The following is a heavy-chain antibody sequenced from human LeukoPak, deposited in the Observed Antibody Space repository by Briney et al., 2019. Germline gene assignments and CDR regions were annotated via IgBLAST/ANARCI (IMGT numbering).Heavy chain of an antibody. D-gene: IGHD3-22*01. J-gene: IGHJ4*02. V-gene: IGHV4-59*01. CDR1: GGSISSYY. CDR2: IYYSGST. Sequence: PSETLSLTCTVSGGSISSYYWSWIRQPPGKGLEWIGYIYYSGSTNYNPSLKSRVTISVDTSKNQFSLKLSSVTAADTAVYYCARDGNYDSSGYYYSDYWGQGTLVTVSS. CDR3: ARDGNYDSSGYYYSDY.